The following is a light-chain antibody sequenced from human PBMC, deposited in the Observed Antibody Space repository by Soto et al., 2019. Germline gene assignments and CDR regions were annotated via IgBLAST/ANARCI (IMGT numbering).Light chain of an antibody. CDR2: GVS. V-gene: IGKV1-9*01. CDR1: QGISIY. Sequence: DIQLTQSPSFLSASVGDTVTITCRASQGISIYFDWYQQKPGKAPKLLIYGVSTLQSGDPSRFSGSASGTEFTLTISSLQPEDFATYYCQQLNSYRLTFGGGTKVEIK. CDR3: QQLNSYRLT. J-gene: IGKJ4*01.